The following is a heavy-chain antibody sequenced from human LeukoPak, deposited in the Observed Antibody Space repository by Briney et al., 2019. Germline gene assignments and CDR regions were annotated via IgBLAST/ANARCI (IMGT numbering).Heavy chain of an antibody. CDR2: IYYSGST. CDR1: GGSISSYY. CDR3: ARFSAYYYGPGSYYYFDY. Sequence: SETLSLTCSVSGGSISSYYWNWIRQPPGKGLEWIGNIYYSGSTYYNPSLKSRVTISVDTSKNQFSLRLSSVTAADTAVYYCARFSAYYYGPGSYYYFDYWGQGTLVTVSS. V-gene: IGHV4-59*04. J-gene: IGHJ4*02. D-gene: IGHD3-10*01.